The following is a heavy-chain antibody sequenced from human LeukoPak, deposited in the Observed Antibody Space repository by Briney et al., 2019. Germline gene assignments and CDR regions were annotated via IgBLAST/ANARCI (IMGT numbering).Heavy chain of an antibody. D-gene: IGHD2-21*01. CDR2: ISGSGGST. Sequence: GGSLRLSCAASGLTFSSYAMSWVRQAPGKGLEWVSAISGSGGSTYYADSVEGRFTISRDNSKNTLYLQMNSLRAEDTAVYYCAKFLPTHIVVANYYFDYWGQGTLVTVSS. V-gene: IGHV3-23*01. J-gene: IGHJ4*02. CDR3: AKFLPTHIVVANYYFDY. CDR1: GLTFSSYA.